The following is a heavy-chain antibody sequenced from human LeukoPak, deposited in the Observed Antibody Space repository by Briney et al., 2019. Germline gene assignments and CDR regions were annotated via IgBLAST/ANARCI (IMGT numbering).Heavy chain of an antibody. Sequence: ASVKVSCKASGYTFTSYDINWVRQATGQGLEWMGWMNPNSGNTGYAQKFQGRATMTRNTSISTAYMELSSLRSEDTAVYYCATIHPETAITMVRGDYYYYMDVWGKGTTVTVSS. CDR2: MNPNSGNT. CDR1: GYTFTSYD. CDR3: ATIHPETAITMVRGDYYYYMDV. J-gene: IGHJ6*03. D-gene: IGHD3-10*01. V-gene: IGHV1-8*01.